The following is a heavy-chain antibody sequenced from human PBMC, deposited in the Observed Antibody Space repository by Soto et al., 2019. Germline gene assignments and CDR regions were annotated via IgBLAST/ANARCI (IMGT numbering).Heavy chain of an antibody. J-gene: IGHJ4*02. CDR3: AGGIAAAGTFFDY. Sequence: SETLSLTCAVSGGSISSGGYSWSWIRQPPGKGLEWIGYIYHSGSTYYNPSLKSRVTISVDTSKNQFSLKLSSVTAADTAVYYCAGGIAAAGTFFDYWGQGTLVTVSS. D-gene: IGHD6-13*01. CDR2: IYHSGST. CDR1: GGSISSGGYS. V-gene: IGHV4-30-2*01.